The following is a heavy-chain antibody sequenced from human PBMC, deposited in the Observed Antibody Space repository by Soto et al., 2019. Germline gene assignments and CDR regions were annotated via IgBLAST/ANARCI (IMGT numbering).Heavy chain of an antibody. CDR2: IYYSGST. CDR3: ARDSYNFDD. Sequence: PSETLSLTCTVSGGSIGSYYWSWIRQPPGKGLEWIGYIYYSGSTNYNPSLKSRVTISVNTSKNQFSLKLRSVTAADTAVYYCARDSYNFDDWGQGTLVTVSS. D-gene: IGHD5-18*01. CDR1: GGSIGSYY. J-gene: IGHJ4*02. V-gene: IGHV4-59*01.